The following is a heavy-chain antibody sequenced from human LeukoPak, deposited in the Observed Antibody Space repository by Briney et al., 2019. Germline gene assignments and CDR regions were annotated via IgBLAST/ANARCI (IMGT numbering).Heavy chain of an antibody. D-gene: IGHD3-3*01. CDR2: IYYSGST. CDR3: ARGAESDFWSGYYRDYFDY. CDR1: GGSISSHY. J-gene: IGHJ4*02. Sequence: SETLSLTCTVSGGSISSHYWSWIRQPPGKGLEWIGYIYYSGSTNYNPSLKSRVTISVDTSKNQFSLKLSSVTAADTAVYYCARGAESDFWSGYYRDYFDYWGQGTLVTVSS. V-gene: IGHV4-59*11.